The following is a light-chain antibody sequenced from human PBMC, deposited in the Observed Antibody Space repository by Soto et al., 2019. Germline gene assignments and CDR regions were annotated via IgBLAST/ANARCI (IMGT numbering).Light chain of an antibody. Sequence: QSVLTQPPSGSGYPGQSVAISCTGTSSDVGSYNRVSWYQQPPGAAPKLMIYEVSNRPSGVPDRFSGSKSGNTASLTISGLQAEDEADYYCNSYTGSSTYVFGTGTKVTVL. CDR3: NSYTGSSTYV. V-gene: IGLV2-18*02. CDR1: SSDVGSYNR. J-gene: IGLJ1*01. CDR2: EVS.